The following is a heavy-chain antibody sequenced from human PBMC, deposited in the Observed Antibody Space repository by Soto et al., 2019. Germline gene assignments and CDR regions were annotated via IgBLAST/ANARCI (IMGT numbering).Heavy chain of an antibody. CDR3: ARVGVTAIPSYYYDGMDV. CDR1: GGTFSSYA. D-gene: IGHD2-21*02. J-gene: IGHJ6*02. Sequence: QVQLVQSGAEVKKPGSSVKVSCKASGGTFSSYAISWVRQAPGQGLEWMGGIIPIFGTANYAQKFQGRVTINADESTSTAYMELRSLRSEDTAVYYCARVGVTAIPSYYYDGMDVWGQGTTVTVSS. CDR2: IIPIFGTA. V-gene: IGHV1-69*01.